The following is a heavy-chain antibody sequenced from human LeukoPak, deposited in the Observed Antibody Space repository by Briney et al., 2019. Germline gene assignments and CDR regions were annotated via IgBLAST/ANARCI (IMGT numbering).Heavy chain of an antibody. CDR1: GYTFTGYY. J-gene: IGHJ4*02. CDR2: IHPNSGGT. V-gene: IGHV1-2*02. Sequence: GATVKVSCKASGYTFTGYYMHWVRQAPGQGLEWMGWIHPNSGGTNYAQKFQGRVTMTRDTSISTAYMELSRLRSDDTAVYYCARVPAYCGGDCYREHFDYHAWGQGTLVTVSS. CDR3: ARVPAYCGGDCYREHFDYHA. D-gene: IGHD2-21*02.